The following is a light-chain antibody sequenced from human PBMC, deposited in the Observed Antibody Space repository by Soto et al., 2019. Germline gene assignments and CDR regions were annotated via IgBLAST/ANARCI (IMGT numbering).Light chain of an antibody. CDR1: QSVSSN. J-gene: IGKJ5*01. Sequence: IVLTQSPATLSVSPGDTASLSCRANQSVSSNLAWYQQKPDQAPRLLIYGASTRATAIPARFSGSGSGTEFTLTISSLQSEDFAVYYCQQYNNRPITFGQGTRLEIK. CDR3: QQYNNRPIT. V-gene: IGKV3-15*01. CDR2: GAS.